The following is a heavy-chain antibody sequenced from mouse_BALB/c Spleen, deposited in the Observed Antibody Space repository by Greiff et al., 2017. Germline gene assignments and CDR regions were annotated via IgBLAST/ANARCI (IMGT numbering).Heavy chain of an antibody. CDR3: TRGGNYGTGNYFDY. CDR2: IYPGDGDT. V-gene: IGHV1-80*01. D-gene: IGHD2-1*01. Sequence: VKVVESGAELVRPGSSVKISCKASGYAFSSYWMNWVKQRPGQGLEWIGQIYPGDGDTNYNGKFKGKATLTADKSSSTAYMQLSSLTSEDSAVYFCTRGGNYGTGNYFDYWGQGTTLTVSS. J-gene: IGHJ2*01. CDR1: GYAFSSYW.